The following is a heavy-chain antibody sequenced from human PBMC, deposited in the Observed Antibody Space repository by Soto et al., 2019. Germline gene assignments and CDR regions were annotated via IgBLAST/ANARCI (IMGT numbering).Heavy chain of an antibody. CDR2: IYPGDSDN. CDR3: AGLILMVYATPVFGWFDP. D-gene: IGHD2-8*01. Sequence: GESLKISCKGSGYSFTSYWIGWVRQMPGKGLEWMGIIYPGDSDNRYSPSFQGQVTISADKSISPAYRQWSSLKASDTAMYYWAGLILMVYATPVFGWFDPWGQGTLVTVSS. V-gene: IGHV5-51*01. J-gene: IGHJ5*02. CDR1: GYSFTSYW.